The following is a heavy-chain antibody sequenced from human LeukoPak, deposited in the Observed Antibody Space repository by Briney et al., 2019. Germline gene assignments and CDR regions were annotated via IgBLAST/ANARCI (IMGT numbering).Heavy chain of an antibody. D-gene: IGHD1-26*01. CDR1: GFTFSNYW. CDR2: IKRDEGDT. V-gene: IGHV3-7*01. Sequence: GGSLRLSCAASGFTFSNYWMSWVRQAPGKGLEWVANIKRDEGDTYYLDSVRGRFTISRDNAKNTMYLQLNSLRGEDTAVYYCTRGGGSYSGGKFDYWGQGTLVTVSS. CDR3: TRGGGSYSGGKFDY. J-gene: IGHJ4*02.